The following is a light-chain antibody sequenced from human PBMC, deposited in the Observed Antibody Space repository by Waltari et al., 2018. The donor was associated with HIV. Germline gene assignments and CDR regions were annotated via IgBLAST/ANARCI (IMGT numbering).Light chain of an antibody. CDR3: SSYTSSSVV. J-gene: IGLJ2*01. V-gene: IGLV2-14*03. CDR1: SSDVGGYNY. CDR2: DVS. Sequence: QSALTQPASVSGSPGQSITISCTGTSSDVGGYNYVSWYQQHPGKAPKLMIYDVSNRPSGVSNRSSGSKSGHTASLTISGLQAEDEADYYCSSYTSSSVVFGGGTKLTVL.